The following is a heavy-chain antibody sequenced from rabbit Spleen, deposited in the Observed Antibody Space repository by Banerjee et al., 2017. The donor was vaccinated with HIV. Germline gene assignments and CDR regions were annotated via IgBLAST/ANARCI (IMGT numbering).Heavy chain of an antibody. CDR2: IYAGSSGFT. V-gene: IGHV1S45*01. D-gene: IGHD7-1*01. CDR1: GFSFSSSDY. J-gene: IGHJ6*01. CDR3: ARDTGTSFSTYGMDL. Sequence: QEQLVESGGGLVQPEGSLTLTCTTSGFSFSSSDYMCWVRQAPGKGLEWIACIYAGSSGFTYSATWAKGRFTCSKASSTTVTLQMTSLTVADTATYFCARDTGTSFSTYGMDLWGPGTLVTVS.